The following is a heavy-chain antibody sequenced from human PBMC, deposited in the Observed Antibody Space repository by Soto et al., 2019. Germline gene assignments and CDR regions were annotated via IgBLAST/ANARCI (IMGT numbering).Heavy chain of an antibody. Sequence: PGGSLRLSWAASGFTVDNYAMHWGRQAPGKCLEWVSGISLNSNTISYADAVKGRFTISRENAKNSLYLQMNSLRAEDTAFYYCAKDTGPNWGQGTLVTVSS. CDR3: AKDTGPN. CDR1: GFTVDNYA. V-gene: IGHV3-9*01. J-gene: IGHJ4*02. CDR2: ISLNSNTI.